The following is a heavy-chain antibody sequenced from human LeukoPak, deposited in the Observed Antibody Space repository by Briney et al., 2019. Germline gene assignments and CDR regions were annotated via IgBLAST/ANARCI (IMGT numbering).Heavy chain of an antibody. J-gene: IGHJ3*02. V-gene: IGHV3-7*01. CDR3: ARDLSYAFDI. Sequence: GGSLRLSCAASGFTFSSYWMSWVRQAPGKGLEWVANIKQDGSERYYVDSLKGQFTISRDNAKNSLYLQMNSLRAEDTAVYYCARDLSYAFDIWGQGTMVTVSS. CDR1: GFTFSSYW. CDR2: IKQDGSER.